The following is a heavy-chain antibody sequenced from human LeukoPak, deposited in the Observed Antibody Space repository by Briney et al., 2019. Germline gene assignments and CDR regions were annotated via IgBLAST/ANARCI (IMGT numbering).Heavy chain of an antibody. J-gene: IGHJ4*02. D-gene: IGHD3-9*01. V-gene: IGHV1-58*01. CDR1: GFTYTSSA. Sequence: SVKVSCKASGFTYTSSAVQWVRQGRGQRLEWIGWIVVGSGNTNYAQKFQERVTITRDMSTSTAYMELSSLRSEDTAVYYCAADDGDILTAPGDYWGQGTLVTVSS. CDR3: AADDGDILTAPGDY. CDR2: IVVGSGNT.